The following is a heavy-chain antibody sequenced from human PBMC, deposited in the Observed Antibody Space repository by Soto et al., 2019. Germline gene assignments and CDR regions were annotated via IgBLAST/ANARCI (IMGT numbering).Heavy chain of an antibody. V-gene: IGHV3-64*01. CDR1: GFTFSSYD. CDR2: ISSNGGTT. CDR3: VTRVSGNYDY. D-gene: IGHD1-7*01. Sequence: EVQLAESGGGMVQPGGSLRLSCVASGFTFSSYDMQWVRQAPGKGLEYVSSISSNGGTTYYGNSVKGRFTISRDNSKNTLYLQMGSLRAEDMAVYYCVTRVSGNYDYWGQATLVTVSS. J-gene: IGHJ4*02.